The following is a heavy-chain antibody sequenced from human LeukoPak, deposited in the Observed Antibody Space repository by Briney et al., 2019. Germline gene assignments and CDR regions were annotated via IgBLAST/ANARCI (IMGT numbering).Heavy chain of an antibody. Sequence: GESLKISCKGSGYSFTSYWIGWVRQMPGKGLEWMGIIYPGDSVTRYSPSFQGQVTISADKSISTAYLQWSSLKASDTAMYYCARSSPHCSSTSCPFDYWGQGTLVTVSS. CDR3: ARSSPHCSSTSCPFDY. V-gene: IGHV5-51*01. CDR1: GYSFTSYW. D-gene: IGHD2-2*01. CDR2: IYPGDSVT. J-gene: IGHJ4*02.